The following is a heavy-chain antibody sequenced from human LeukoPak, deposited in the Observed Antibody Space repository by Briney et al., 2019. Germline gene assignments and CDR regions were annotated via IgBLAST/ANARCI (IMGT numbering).Heavy chain of an antibody. J-gene: IGHJ4*02. Sequence: GGSLRLSCAASGFTFSSYAMHWVRQAPGKGLEGVAVISYDGSNKYYADSVKGRFTISRDNSKNTLYLQMNSLRAEDTAVYCCARGWQFRAFDYWGQGTLVTVSS. CDR1: GFTFSSYA. CDR2: ISYDGSNK. D-gene: IGHD6-19*01. CDR3: ARGWQFRAFDY. V-gene: IGHV3-30-3*01.